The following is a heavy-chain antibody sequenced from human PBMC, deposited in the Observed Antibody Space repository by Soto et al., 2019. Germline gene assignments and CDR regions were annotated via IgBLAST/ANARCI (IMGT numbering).Heavy chain of an antibody. CDR3: AREDYDILTGYFISYYFDY. D-gene: IGHD3-9*01. V-gene: IGHV1-69*02. CDR2: IIPIRSVA. Sequence: QVQLVQSGAEVKKPGSSVKVSCKASGGTFSSYTISWVRQAPGQGLEWMGRIIPIRSVANYAQKFQGRVTITADKSTITAYMELSSVRSEDTAVYYCAREDYDILTGYFISYYFDYWGQGTLVTVSS. CDR1: GGTFSSYT. J-gene: IGHJ4*02.